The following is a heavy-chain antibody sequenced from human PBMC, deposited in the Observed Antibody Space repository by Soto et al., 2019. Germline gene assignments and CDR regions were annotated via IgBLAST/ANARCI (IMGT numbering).Heavy chain of an antibody. CDR3: AITGVGYYTV. V-gene: IGHV3-53*01. CDR2: IFSADNT. Sequence: GGSLRLSCAASGFTVSSNYLSWVRQAPGKGLEWVSVIFSADNTHYADSVKGRFTISRDNSKNTVFLQMNSLRAEDTAVYYCAITGVGYYTVWGQGTPVTVSS. D-gene: IGHD3-3*01. CDR1: GFTVSSNY. J-gene: IGHJ4*02.